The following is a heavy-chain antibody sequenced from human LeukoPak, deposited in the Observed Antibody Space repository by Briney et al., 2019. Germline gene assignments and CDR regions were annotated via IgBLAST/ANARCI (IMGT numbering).Heavy chain of an antibody. J-gene: IGHJ3*02. Sequence: SETLFLTCTVSAGSISSYYWSWIGQPPGKRRVWMGYIFYSGSTNYNPSLKSRVTITVDTSKNQFSLKLSSVTAADKAVYYCARDGDPVYYDILTVYYRGDFDIWGQGTMVTVSS. V-gene: IGHV4-59*01. CDR1: AGSISSYY. CDR3: ARDGDPVYYDILTVYYRGDFDI. D-gene: IGHD3-9*01. CDR2: IFYSGST.